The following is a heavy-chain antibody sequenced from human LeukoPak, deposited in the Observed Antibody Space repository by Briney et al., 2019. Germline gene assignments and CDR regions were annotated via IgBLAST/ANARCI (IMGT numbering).Heavy chain of an antibody. CDR2: INHSGST. CDR1: GGSFSGYY. J-gene: IGHJ4*02. D-gene: IGHD1-26*01. V-gene: IGHV4-34*01. CDR3: ARVREALDY. Sequence: SETLSLTCAVYGGSFSGYYWSWIRQPPGKGLEWIGEINHSGSTNYNPSLKSRVTISVDTSKNQFSLKLSSVTAADTAVYYCARVREALDYWGQGTLVTVSS.